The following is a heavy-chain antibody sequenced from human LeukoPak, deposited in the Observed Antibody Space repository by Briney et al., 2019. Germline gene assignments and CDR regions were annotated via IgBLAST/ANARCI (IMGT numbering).Heavy chain of an antibody. CDR1: GFTFSKYP. J-gene: IGHJ4*02. Sequence: GGSLRLSCAASGFTFSKYPMTWVCQSPGKGLEWVATITRGGDNTYYTDSVKGRFTISRDNFKDTLHLQMNSLSAEDTAIYFCARYFFDSSGRYFDYWGQGTLVTVSS. V-gene: IGHV3-23*01. CDR2: ITRGGDNT. CDR3: ARYFFDSSGRYFDY. D-gene: IGHD3-22*01.